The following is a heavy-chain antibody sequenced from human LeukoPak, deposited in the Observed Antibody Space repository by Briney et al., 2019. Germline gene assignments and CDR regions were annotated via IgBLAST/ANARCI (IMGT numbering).Heavy chain of an antibody. D-gene: IGHD1-26*01. J-gene: IGHJ4*02. Sequence: GGSLRLSCAASGFTFDDYTMHWVRQAPGKGLEWVSLISWDGGSTYYADSVKGRFTISRDNSKDSLYLQMNSLRTEDTALYYCAKDRRVGATGGIDYWGQGTLVTVSS. V-gene: IGHV3-43*01. CDR2: ISWDGGST. CDR3: AKDRRVGATGGIDY. CDR1: GFTFDDYT.